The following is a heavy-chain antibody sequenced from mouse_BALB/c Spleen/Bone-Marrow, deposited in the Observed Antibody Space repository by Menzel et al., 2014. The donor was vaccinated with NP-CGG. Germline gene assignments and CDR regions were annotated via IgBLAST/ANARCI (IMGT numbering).Heavy chain of an antibody. D-gene: IGHD2-10*01. J-gene: IGHJ4*01. CDR3: ARAYYVNYDAMDY. CDR2: ILPGSGST. V-gene: IGHV1-9*01. Sequence: QVQLQQSGAELMKPGASVKISCKATGYTFSSYWIEWVKQRPGHGLEWIGEILPGSGSTNYNERFKGKATFTADTSSNTAYMQLSSLTSEDSAVYYCARAYYVNYDAMDYWGQGTSVTVPS. CDR1: GYTFSSYW.